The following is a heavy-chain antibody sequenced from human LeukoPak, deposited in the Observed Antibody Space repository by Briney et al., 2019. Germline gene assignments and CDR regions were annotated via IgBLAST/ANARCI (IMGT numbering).Heavy chain of an antibody. CDR1: GFTFDDYA. CDR3: ARGAGYNYPCYFDY. D-gene: IGHD5-24*01. Sequence: GGSLRLSCAASGFTFDDYAMHWVRQAPGKGLEWVSVIYGGGNIYYADSVKGRFTISRDNSKNTLYLQMNSLRAEDTAVYYCARGAGYNYPCYFDYWGQGTLVTVSS. J-gene: IGHJ4*02. V-gene: IGHV3-53*01. CDR2: IYGGGNI.